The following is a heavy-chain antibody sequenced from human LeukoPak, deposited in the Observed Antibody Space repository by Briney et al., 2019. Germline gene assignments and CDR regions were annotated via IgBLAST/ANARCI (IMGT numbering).Heavy chain of an antibody. J-gene: IGHJ4*02. CDR1: GFTFSSFQ. V-gene: IGHV3-48*03. CDR3: ARAFDY. CDR2: ISGSGSTI. Sequence: GGSLRLSCAASGFTFSSFQMNWVRQAPGKGLEWVSYISGSGSTIYYADSVKGRFTISRDNAENSLYLQMNGLTAGDTAVYYCARAFDYWGQGTLVTVSS.